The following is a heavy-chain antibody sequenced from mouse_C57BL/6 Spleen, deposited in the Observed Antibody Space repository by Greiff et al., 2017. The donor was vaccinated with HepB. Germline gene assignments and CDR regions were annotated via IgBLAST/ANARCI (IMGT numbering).Heavy chain of an antibody. CDR3: ARRGDYGSHYFDY. V-gene: IGHV1-69*01. J-gene: IGHJ2*01. Sequence: QVQLQQPGAELVMPGASVKLSCKASGYTFTSYWMHWVKQRPGQGLEWIGEIDPSDSYTNYNQKFKGKSTLTVDKSSSTAYMQLSSLTSEDSAVYYCARRGDYGSHYFDYWGQGTTLTVSS. CDR1: GYTFTSYW. CDR2: IDPSDSYT. D-gene: IGHD1-1*01.